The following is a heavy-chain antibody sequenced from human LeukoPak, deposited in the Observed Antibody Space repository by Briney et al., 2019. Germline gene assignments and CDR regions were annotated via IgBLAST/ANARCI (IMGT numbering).Heavy chain of an antibody. CDR3: ASSYDFWGGYYIGY. V-gene: IGHV4-34*01. CDR1: GGSFSGYY. Sequence: SSETLSLTCAVYGGSFSGYYWSWIRQPPGKGLEWIGEINHSGSTNYNPSLKSRVTISVDTSKNQFSLKLSSVTAADTAVYYCASSYDFWGGYYIGYWGQGTLVTVSS. D-gene: IGHD3-3*01. J-gene: IGHJ4*02. CDR2: INHSGST.